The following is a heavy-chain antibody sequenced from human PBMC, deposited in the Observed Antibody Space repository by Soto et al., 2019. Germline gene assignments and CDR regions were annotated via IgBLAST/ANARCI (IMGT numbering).Heavy chain of an antibody. D-gene: IGHD6-13*01. CDR3: VRNGKIASGRNYFDD. V-gene: IGHV5-51*01. J-gene: IGHJ1*01. CDR2: IYPDDSDT. CDR1: GYNFASSW. Sequence: PGESLKISCETSGYNFASSWIGWVRQMPGKGLESMGIIYPDDSDTRYRPSFRGQVTISADKSINTAYLQWSSLEASDTAIYYCVRNGKIASGRNYFDDWGQVPVVT.